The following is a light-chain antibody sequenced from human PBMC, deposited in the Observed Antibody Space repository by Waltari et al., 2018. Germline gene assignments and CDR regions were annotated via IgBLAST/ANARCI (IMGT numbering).Light chain of an antibody. J-gene: IGKJ3*01. CDR2: KAS. CDR3: QQRNSYPFT. V-gene: IGKV1-9*01. Sequence: DIQLTQSPSSLSVSVGDRVTITGRASQGISSYLAWYQQKPGKAPTVLIYKASSLQSGVPSRFSGSGSGTEFTLTISSLQPEDFAVYYCQQRNSYPFTFGPGTKLDIK. CDR1: QGISSY.